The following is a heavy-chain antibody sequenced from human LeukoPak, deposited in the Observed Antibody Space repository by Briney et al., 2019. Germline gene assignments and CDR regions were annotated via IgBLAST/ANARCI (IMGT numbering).Heavy chain of an antibody. CDR3: ARGESYDFWSGYPAAY. D-gene: IGHD3-3*01. Sequence: ASVKVSCKASGYTFTGYYMHWVRQAPGQGLEWMGWINPNSGGTNYAQKFQGRVTMTRDTSISTAYMELSRLRSDDTAVYYCARGESYDFWSGYPAAYWGQGTLVTVSS. J-gene: IGHJ4*02. CDR1: GYTFTGYY. CDR2: INPNSGGT. V-gene: IGHV1-2*02.